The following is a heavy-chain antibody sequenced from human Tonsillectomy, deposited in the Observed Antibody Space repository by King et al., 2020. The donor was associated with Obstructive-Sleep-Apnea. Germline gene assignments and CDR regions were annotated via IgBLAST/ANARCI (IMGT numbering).Heavy chain of an antibody. CDR3: ARDFLSYDITKTTFHN. CDR2: MSSDSSYI. CDR1: GFSFSSYN. Sequence: VQLVESGGGLVKPGGSLRLSCAASGFSFSSYNMNWVRQAPGKGLEWVSSMSSDSSYIYYADSVKGRFTISRDNAENSLYLQMKSLRAEDTAMYYGARDFLSYDITKTTFHNWGQGTLVTVSS. V-gene: IGHV3-21*01. J-gene: IGHJ4*02. D-gene: IGHD1-20*01.